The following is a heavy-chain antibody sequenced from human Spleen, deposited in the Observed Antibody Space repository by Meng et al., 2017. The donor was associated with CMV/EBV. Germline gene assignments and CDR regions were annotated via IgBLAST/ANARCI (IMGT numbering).Heavy chain of an antibody. CDR3: AVLRATTHFDF. CDR2: ISYDGSDK. J-gene: IGHJ4*02. CDR1: GFTFSSYT. D-gene: IGHD1-26*01. V-gene: IGHV3-30*04. Sequence: GGSLRLSCTASGFTFSSYTMHWVRQAPGKGLEWVAVISYDGSDKYYADSVKGRFTISRDNSKNTLYLQMDSLRAEDTALYYCAVLRATTHFDFWGQGTLVTVSS.